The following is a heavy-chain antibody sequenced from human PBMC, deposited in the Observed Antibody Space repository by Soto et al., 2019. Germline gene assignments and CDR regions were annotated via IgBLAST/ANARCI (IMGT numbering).Heavy chain of an antibody. D-gene: IGHD3-16*01. J-gene: IGHJ4*02. Sequence: PGGSLRLSCAASGFTFSNAWMSWVRQAPGKGLEWVGRIKSKTDGGTTDYAAPVKGRFTISRDDSKNTLYLQMNSLKTEDTAVYYCTTDPSPGWRLGELLAKDYWGQGTLVTVSS. CDR2: IKSKTDGGTT. CDR3: TTDPSPGWRLGELLAKDY. CDR1: GFTFSNAW. V-gene: IGHV3-15*01.